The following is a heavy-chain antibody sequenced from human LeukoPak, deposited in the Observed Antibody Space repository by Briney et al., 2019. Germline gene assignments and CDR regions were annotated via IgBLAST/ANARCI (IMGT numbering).Heavy chain of an antibody. CDR1: GFTFSNYW. J-gene: IGHJ4*02. Sequence: GGSLRLSCAASGFTFSNYWMSWVRQAPGKGLEWVANIKEDGSGEYYVDSVKGRFTISRDNAKNSLYLQMNSLRAEDTAVYYCVRDCYYGSGAGGYGYWGQGTLVTVSS. CDR2: IKEDGSGE. CDR3: VRDCYYGSGAGGYGY. D-gene: IGHD3-10*01. V-gene: IGHV3-7*01.